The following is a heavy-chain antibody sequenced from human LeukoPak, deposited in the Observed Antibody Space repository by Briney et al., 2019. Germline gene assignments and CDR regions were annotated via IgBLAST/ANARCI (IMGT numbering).Heavy chain of an antibody. CDR2: MNPINGNT. CDR3: VRDGEGVAISVNFWFDP. V-gene: IGHV1-8*01. CDR1: GFALTNYD. Sequence: ASVKVSCKASGFALTNYDINWVRQAPGQGLEWMGWMNPINGNTGYARKFQGRVTMTRDTSISTAYMELRSLTSEDTAIYYCVRDGEGVAISVNFWFDPWGQGTLVTVSS. J-gene: IGHJ5*02. D-gene: IGHD3-10*01.